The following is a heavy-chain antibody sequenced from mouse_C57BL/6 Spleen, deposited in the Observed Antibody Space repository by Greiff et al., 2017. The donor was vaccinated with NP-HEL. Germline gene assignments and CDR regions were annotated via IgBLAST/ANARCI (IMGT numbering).Heavy chain of an antibody. CDR2: IHPNSGST. J-gene: IGHJ2*01. D-gene: IGHD4-1*01. CDR1: GYTFTSYW. CDR3: ARLGRGDY. V-gene: IGHV1-64*01. Sequence: QVHVKQSGAELVKPGASVKLSCKASGYTFTSYWMHWVKQRPGQGLEWIGMIHPNSGSTNYNEKFKSKATLTVDKSSSTAYMQLSSLTSEDSAVYYCARLGRGDYWGQGTTLTVSS.